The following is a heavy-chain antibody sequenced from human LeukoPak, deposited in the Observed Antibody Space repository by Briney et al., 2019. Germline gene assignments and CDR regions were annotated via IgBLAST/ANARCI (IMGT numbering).Heavy chain of an antibody. CDR1: GFTFSSNY. CDR2: IYSGGST. J-gene: IGHJ3*02. Sequence: PGGSLRLSCAASGFTFSSNYMSWVRQAPGKGLEWVSVIYSGGSTYYADSVKGRLTISRDNSKNTLYLQMNSLRAEDTAVYYCARDLVSSGWYDAFDIWGQGTMVTVSS. V-gene: IGHV3-66*01. D-gene: IGHD6-19*01. CDR3: ARDLVSSGWYDAFDI.